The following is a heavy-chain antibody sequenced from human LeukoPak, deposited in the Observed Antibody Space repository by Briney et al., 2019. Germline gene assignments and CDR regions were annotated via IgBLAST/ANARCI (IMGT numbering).Heavy chain of an antibody. CDR2: INSDGSST. CDR3: ARDPKYGDLDY. V-gene: IGHV3-74*01. Sequence: PGGSLRLSCAAFGVTVSGYWMNWVRQAPGKGLVRVARINSDGSSTSHADSVKGRFTISRDNAKNILYLQMNSLRVDDTAVYYCARDPKYGDLDYWGQGTLVTVSS. CDR1: GVTVSGYW. D-gene: IGHD4-17*01. J-gene: IGHJ4*02.